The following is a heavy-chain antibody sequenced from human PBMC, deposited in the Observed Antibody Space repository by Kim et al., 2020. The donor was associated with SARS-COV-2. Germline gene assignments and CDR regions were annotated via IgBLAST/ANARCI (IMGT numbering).Heavy chain of an antibody. V-gene: IGHV3-53*04. CDR3: AGEGVVVPAAPHYYYGMDV. D-gene: IGHD2-2*01. Sequence: GGSLRLSCAASGFTVSSNYMSWVRQAPGKGLEWVSVIYSGGSTYYADSVKGRFTISRHNSKNTLYLQMNSLRAEDTAVYYCAGEGVVVPAAPHYYYGMDVWGQGTTVTVSS. CDR1: GFTVSSNY. J-gene: IGHJ6*02. CDR2: IYSGGST.